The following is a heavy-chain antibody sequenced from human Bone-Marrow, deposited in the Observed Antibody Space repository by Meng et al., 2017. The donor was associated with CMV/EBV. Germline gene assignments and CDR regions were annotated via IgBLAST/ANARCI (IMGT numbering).Heavy chain of an antibody. Sequence: GGYLRLSCAASGFTFSSYAMSWVRQAPGKGLEWVSAISGSGGSTYYADSVKGRFTISRDNSKNTLYLQMNSLRAEDTAVYYCAKDHNLGHVLRFLEWSLLGYWDYWGQGTLVTVSS. CDR2: ISGSGGST. CDR1: GFTFSSYA. V-gene: IGHV3-23*01. J-gene: IGHJ4*02. CDR3: AKDHNLGHVLRFLEWSLLGYWDY. D-gene: IGHD3-3*01.